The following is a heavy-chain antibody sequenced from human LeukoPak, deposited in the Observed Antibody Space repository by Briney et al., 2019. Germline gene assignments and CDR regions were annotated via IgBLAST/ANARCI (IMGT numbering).Heavy chain of an antibody. Sequence: SETLSLTCTVSGGSISSYDWSWIRQPPGKGLEWIGYIYDSGSTNYNPSLKSRVTISVDTSKNQFSLQLSSVTAADTAVYYCARFYDSSPWFDPWGQATLVTVSS. D-gene: IGHD3-22*01. CDR1: GGSISSYD. J-gene: IGHJ5*02. V-gene: IGHV4-59*01. CDR3: ARFYDSSPWFDP. CDR2: IYDSGST.